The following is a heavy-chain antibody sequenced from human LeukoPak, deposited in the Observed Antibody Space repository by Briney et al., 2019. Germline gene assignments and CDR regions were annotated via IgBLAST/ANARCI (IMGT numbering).Heavy chain of an antibody. Sequence: GGSLRLSCAASGFTFDDYAMHWVRQAPGKGLEWVSGISWKSDRIGYADSVKGRFTISRDNAKNSLYLQMNSLRAEDTALYYCARVGGYSGYDYYYYYMDVWGKGTTVTVSS. J-gene: IGHJ6*03. D-gene: IGHD5-12*01. CDR1: GFTFDDYA. CDR2: ISWKSDRI. CDR3: ARVGGYSGYDYYYYYMDV. V-gene: IGHV3-9*01.